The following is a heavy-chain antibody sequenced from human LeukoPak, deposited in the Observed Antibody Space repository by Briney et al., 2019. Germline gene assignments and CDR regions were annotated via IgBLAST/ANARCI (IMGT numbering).Heavy chain of an antibody. J-gene: IGHJ3*02. D-gene: IGHD3-22*01. CDR1: GGSISSGSYY. CDR2: IYTSGST. Sequence: SQTLSLPCTVSGGSISSGSYYWSWIRQPAGKGLEWIGRIYTSGSTNYNPSLKSRVTISVDTSKNQFSLKLSSVTAADTAVYYCARDWTYYYDSSGYYPDAFDIWGQGTMVTVSS. V-gene: IGHV4-61*02. CDR3: ARDWTYYYDSSGYYPDAFDI.